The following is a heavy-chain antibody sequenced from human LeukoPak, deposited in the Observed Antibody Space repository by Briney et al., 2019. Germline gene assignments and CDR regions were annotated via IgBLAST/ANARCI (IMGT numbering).Heavy chain of an antibody. CDR2: IYYSGST. V-gene: IGHV4-61*01. CDR1: GGSISSGSYY. D-gene: IGHD4-17*01. CDR3: ARAGYGDSDFDY. J-gene: IGHJ4*02. Sequence: SQTLSLTCTVSGGSISSGSYYWSWIRQPPGKGPEWIGYIYYSGSTNYNPSLKSRVTISVDTSKNQFSLKLNSVTAADTAVYYCARAGYGDSDFDYWGQGTLVTVSS.